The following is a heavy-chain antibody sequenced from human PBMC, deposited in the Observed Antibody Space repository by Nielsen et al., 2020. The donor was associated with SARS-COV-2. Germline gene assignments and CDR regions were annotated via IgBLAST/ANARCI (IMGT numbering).Heavy chain of an antibody. V-gene: IGHV3-21*01. Sequence: GESLKISCSASGFTFKSYSMNWVRQAPGKGLDWVSSISTSSSYVYYADSVKGRFTISRDNAKKSLYLQMNSLRAEDTAVYYCARDLGRGSSWYYGMDVWGQGTTVTVSS. CDR2: ISTSSSYV. CDR1: GFTFKSYS. J-gene: IGHJ6*02. CDR3: ARDLGRGSSWYYGMDV. D-gene: IGHD6-13*01.